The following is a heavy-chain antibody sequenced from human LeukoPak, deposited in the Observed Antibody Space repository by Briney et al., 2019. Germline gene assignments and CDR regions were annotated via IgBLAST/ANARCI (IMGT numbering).Heavy chain of an antibody. Sequence: GGSLRLSCAASGYSVSKTYMTWVRQAPGKGLEWVSTIYIDARTYYADSVKGRFTLSRDYLKNTLFLQMNSLRAEDTALYYCARHLSGQCTTDCYSPDAYDLWGQGTMVTVSS. CDR3: ARHLSGQCTTDCYSPDAYDL. CDR2: IYIDART. CDR1: GYSVSKTY. V-gene: IGHV3-53*01. J-gene: IGHJ3*01. D-gene: IGHD2-21*02.